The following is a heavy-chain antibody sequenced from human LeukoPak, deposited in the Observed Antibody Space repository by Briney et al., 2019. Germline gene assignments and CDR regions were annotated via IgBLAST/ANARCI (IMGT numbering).Heavy chain of an antibody. CDR1: GGTFTSYA. Sequence: GASVKVSCKASGGTFTSYAISWVRQAPGQGLEWMGGIIPIFGTANYAQKFQGRVTITTDESTSTAYMELSSLRSEDTAVYYGARAISNTSCYTCWFDPWGQGTLVTVSS. CDR2: IIPIFGTA. V-gene: IGHV1-69*05. D-gene: IGHD2-2*02. CDR3: ARAISNTSCYTCWFDP. J-gene: IGHJ5*02.